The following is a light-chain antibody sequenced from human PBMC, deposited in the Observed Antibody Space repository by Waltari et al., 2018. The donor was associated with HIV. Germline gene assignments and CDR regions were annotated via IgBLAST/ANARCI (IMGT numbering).Light chain of an antibody. CDR3: AAWDDSVNGWV. CDR2: TNN. V-gene: IGLV1-44*01. J-gene: IGLJ3*02. Sequence: QSVLTQPPSASETPGQRVTISCSGSTSNIGSNTVNWYQQLPGTAPKLLIYTNNQRPSGVPDRFSGSKYGTSASLAISGLQSEEEAHYYCAAWDDSVNGWVFGGGTKLTVL. CDR1: TSNIGSNT.